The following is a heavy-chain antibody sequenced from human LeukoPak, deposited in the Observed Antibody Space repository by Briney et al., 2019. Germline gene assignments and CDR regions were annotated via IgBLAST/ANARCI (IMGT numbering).Heavy chain of an antibody. Sequence: SETLSLTCTVSGGSISSYYWSWIRQPPGKGLEWIGYIYYSGSTNYNPSLKSRVTISVDTSKNQFSLKLSSVTAADTAVYYCARDHRGYCSSTSCFDWRFDPWGQGTLVTVSS. CDR2: IYYSGST. D-gene: IGHD2-2*01. J-gene: IGHJ5*02. CDR3: ARDHRGYCSSTSCFDWRFDP. CDR1: GGSISSYY. V-gene: IGHV4-59*01.